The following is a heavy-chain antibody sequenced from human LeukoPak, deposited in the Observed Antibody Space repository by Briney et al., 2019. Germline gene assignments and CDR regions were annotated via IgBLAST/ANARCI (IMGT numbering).Heavy chain of an antibody. CDR3: ARVTYGDSHIFDY. CDR1: GFTFSSYE. J-gene: IGHJ4*02. Sequence: VGSLRLSCAASGFTFSSYEMNWVRQAPGKGLEWVSYISSSGSTIYYADSVKGRFTISRDDAKNSLYLQMNSLRAEDTAVYYCARVTYGDSHIFDYWGQGTLVTVSS. D-gene: IGHD4-17*01. V-gene: IGHV3-48*03. CDR2: ISSSGSTI.